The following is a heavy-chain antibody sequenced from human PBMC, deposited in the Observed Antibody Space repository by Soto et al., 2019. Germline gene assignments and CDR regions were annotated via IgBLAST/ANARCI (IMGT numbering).Heavy chain of an antibody. CDR1: GGSVRVSNNW. CDR3: ARKIYCMDV. V-gene: IGHV4-4*02. CDR2: IHHSGST. Sequence: QVQVQESGPGLVEPSGTLSLTCTVSGGSVRVSNNWWSWVRQPPGEGLEWIGEIHHSGSTNYSPSLKSRLDISVDKSKNQFYLKLTSVTAADTAVYYCARKIYCMDVWGQGTTVTVSS. J-gene: IGHJ6*02.